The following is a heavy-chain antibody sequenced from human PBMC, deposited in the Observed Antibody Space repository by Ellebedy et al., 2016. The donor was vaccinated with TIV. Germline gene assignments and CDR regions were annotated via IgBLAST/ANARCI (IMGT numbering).Heavy chain of an antibody. J-gene: IGHJ4*02. V-gene: IGHV1-46*01. CDR1: GYTFTSYY. CDR2: INPSGGST. D-gene: IGHD2-2*01. Sequence: ASVKVSXKASGYTFTSYYMHWVRQAPGQGLEWMGIINPSGGSTSYAQRLQGRVTMTTDTSTSTAYMELRSLRSDDTAVYYCALGVPAAIGWGQGTLVTVSS. CDR3: ALGVPAAIG.